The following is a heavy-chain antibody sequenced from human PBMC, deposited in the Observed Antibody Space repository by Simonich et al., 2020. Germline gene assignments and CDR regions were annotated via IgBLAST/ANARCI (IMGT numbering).Heavy chain of an antibody. V-gene: IGHV3-13*01. CDR2: SGTAGDT. CDR3: ARGGYSGSYNWFDP. J-gene: IGHJ5*02. CDR1: GFTFISYD. D-gene: IGHD1-26*01. Sequence: EVQLVESGGGLVQPGGSLRLSCAASGFTFISYDMHWVRQATGKGPRLVSTSGTAGDTYDPGSVKSRFTISRENAKNSLYLQMNSLRAGDTAVYYCARGGYSGSYNWFDPWCQGTLVTVSS.